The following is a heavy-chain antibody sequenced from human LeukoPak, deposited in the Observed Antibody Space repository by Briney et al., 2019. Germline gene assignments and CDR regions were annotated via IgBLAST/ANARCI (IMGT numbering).Heavy chain of an antibody. CDR2: IKQDGSEK. D-gene: IGHD3-10*01. CDR1: GFTVSSNY. CDR3: ARVGEWFGEFNFDY. Sequence: GGSLRLSCAASGFTVSSNYMSWVRQAPGKGLEWVANIKQDGSEKYYVDSVKGRFTISRDNAKNSLYLQMNSLRAEDTAVYYCARVGEWFGEFNFDYWGQGTLVTVSS. J-gene: IGHJ4*02. V-gene: IGHV3-7*01.